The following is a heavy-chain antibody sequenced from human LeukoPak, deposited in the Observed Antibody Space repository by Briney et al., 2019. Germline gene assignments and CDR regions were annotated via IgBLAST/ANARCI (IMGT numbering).Heavy chain of an antibody. CDR1: GIPFRRFG. J-gene: IGHJ5*02. V-gene: IGHV3-30*02. CDR3: AKGDKMLTWRRTYNRFDP. CDR2: IHHDGSNK. Sequence: GGPLRPPSGAPGIPFRRFGLTWVRQAPGQGLGWVAFIHHDGSNKNYADSVRGRFTTSRDNSKNTLYLQMNSLRAEDTAVYFCAKGDKMLTWRRTYNRFDPWGQGTLVTVSS. D-gene: IGHD3-16*01.